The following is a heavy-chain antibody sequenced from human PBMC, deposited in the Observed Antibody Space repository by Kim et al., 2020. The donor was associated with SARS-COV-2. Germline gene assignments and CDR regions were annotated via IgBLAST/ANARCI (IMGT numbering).Heavy chain of an antibody. CDR3: AQDPGTAPYYGMDV. V-gene: IGHV3-23*01. Sequence: ADSVKGRFTISRDNAKNTLYLQMNSLRADDTAVYYCAQDPGTAPYYGMDVWGQGTTVTVSS. J-gene: IGHJ6*02.